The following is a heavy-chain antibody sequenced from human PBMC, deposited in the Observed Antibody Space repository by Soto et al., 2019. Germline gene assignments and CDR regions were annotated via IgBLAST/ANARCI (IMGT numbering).Heavy chain of an antibody. V-gene: IGHV4-4*02. CDR1: GGSISSTYW. J-gene: IGHJ6*02. CDR3: AREQGLPYYYYDLDV. CDR2: IYHSGGT. Sequence: QVQLEESGPGLVKPSETLSLTCGVSGGSISSTYWWTWVRQPPGKGLEWIGEIYHSGGTNYNPSLESLVTISVDKSINQFSLTVTSVPPADTAVYYCAREQGLPYYYYDLDVGGQGTTVIVSS.